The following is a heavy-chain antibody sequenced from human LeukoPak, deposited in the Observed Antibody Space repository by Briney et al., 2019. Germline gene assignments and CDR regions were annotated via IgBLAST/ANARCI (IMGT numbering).Heavy chain of an antibody. V-gene: IGHV3-30-3*01. CDR1: GFTFSSYA. D-gene: IGHD5-24*01. J-gene: IGHJ4*02. Sequence: PGRSLRLSCAASGFTFSSYAMHWVRQAPGEGLEWVAVISYDGSNKYYADSVKGRFTISRDNSKNTLYLQMNSLRAEDTAVYYCARETEDGYNYVIYWGQGTLVTVSS. CDR2: ISYDGSNK. CDR3: ARETEDGYNYVIY.